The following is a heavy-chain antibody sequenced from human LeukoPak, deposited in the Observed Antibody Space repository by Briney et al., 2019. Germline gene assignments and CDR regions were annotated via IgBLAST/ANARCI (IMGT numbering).Heavy chain of an antibody. CDR1: GFTFDDYA. CDR3: ARAHSSSGSLDY. J-gene: IGHJ4*02. CDR2: ISYDGSNK. V-gene: IGHV3-30-3*01. D-gene: IGHD6-6*01. Sequence: GRSLRLSCAASGFTFDDYAMHWVRQPPGKGLEWVAVISYDGSNKYYADSVKGRFTISRDNSKNTLYLQMNSLRAEDTAVYYCARAHSSSGSLDYWGQGTLVTVSS.